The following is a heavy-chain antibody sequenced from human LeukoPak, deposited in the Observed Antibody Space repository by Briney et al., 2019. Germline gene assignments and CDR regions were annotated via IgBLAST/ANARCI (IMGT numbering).Heavy chain of an antibody. CDR3: AKKGETFDY. V-gene: IGHV3-30*18. Sequence: GGSLRLSCAASGFFFRSYGMHGVRQAPGKGLEWVAVISSDGSDKYYADSVKGRFTISRNNSKNTLYLQMNSLTVEDTAVYYCAKKGETFDYWGQGTLVTVSS. CDR1: GFFFRSYG. J-gene: IGHJ4*02. CDR2: ISSDGSDK.